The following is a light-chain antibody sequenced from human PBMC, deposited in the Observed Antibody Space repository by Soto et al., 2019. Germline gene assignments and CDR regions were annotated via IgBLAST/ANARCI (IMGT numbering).Light chain of an antibody. J-gene: IGKJ4*01. CDR2: DVS. CDR1: QSISSW. V-gene: IGKV1-5*01. CDR3: QQYTTDSA. Sequence: DIQMTQSPSTLSASVVDRVTITCRASQSISSWLAWYQQKPGKAPQLLIYDVSNLESGVPSRFSGSGSGTEFTLTISSLQPDDFANYYCQQYTTDSAFGGGTKVEIK.